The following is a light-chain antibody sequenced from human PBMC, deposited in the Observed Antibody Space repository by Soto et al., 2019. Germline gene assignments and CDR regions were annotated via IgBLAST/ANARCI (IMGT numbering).Light chain of an antibody. CDR2: GAS. V-gene: IGKV3-15*01. CDR1: QSVGTF. CDR3: QQYNSYIT. J-gene: IGKJ5*01. Sequence: EIVLTQSPATLSLSPGERATLSCRASQSVGTFFAWYQQKPGQAPRLLIYGASTRATGIPARFSGSGSGTEFTLIISSLQSDDFATYYCQQYNSYITFGQGTRLEIK.